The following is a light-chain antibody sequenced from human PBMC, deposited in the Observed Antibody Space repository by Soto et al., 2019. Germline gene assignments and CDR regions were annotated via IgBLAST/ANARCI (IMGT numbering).Light chain of an antibody. CDR1: QSLLYSNGYNY. V-gene: IGKV2-28*01. Sequence: DIVMTQSPLSLPVTPGEPASISCRSSQSLLYSNGYNYLDRYLQKPGQSPQLLIYLGSNRASGVPDRFSGSGSGTDFTLKISRVEAEDVGVYYCMQAVQTPPWTFGQGTKVDIK. CDR2: LGS. CDR3: MQAVQTPPWT. J-gene: IGKJ1*01.